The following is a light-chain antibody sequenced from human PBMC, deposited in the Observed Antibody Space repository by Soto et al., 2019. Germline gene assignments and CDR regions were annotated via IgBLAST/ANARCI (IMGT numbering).Light chain of an antibody. V-gene: IGLV1-44*01. J-gene: IGLJ1*01. CDR1: NSNIGSNT. Sequence: QCMLTQPPSTSVTPGQMVTISGSGSNSNIGSNTVNWYQQLPGTAPKLLIYYDNLRPSGVPDRISGSKSGTSASLAISGLHSDDDPDYHCAAWDDSLNARVFGTGTKVTVL. CDR2: YDN. CDR3: AAWDDSLNARV.